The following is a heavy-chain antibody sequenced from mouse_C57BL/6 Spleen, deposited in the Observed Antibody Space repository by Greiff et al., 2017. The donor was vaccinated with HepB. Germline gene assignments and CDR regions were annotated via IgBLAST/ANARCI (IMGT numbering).Heavy chain of an antibody. D-gene: IGHD2-3*01. V-gene: IGHV1-19*01. CDR1: GYTFTDYY. J-gene: IGHJ4*01. CDR2: INPYNGGT. CDR3: ARRRLVDDGYYVDMDY. Sequence: VQLQQSGPVLVKPGASVKMSCKASGYTFTDYYMNWVKQSHGKSLEWIGVINPYNGGTSYNQKFKGKATLTVDKSSSTAYMELNSLTSEDSAVYYCARRRLVDDGYYVDMDYWGQGTSVTVSS.